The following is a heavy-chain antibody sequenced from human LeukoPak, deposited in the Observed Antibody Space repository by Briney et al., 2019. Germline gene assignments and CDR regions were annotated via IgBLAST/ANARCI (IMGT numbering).Heavy chain of an antibody. V-gene: IGHV3-7*01. D-gene: IGHD6-19*01. CDR3: ARDPYSSGWPSYYYYGMDV. CDR2: IKQDGSEK. CDR1: GFTFSGYW. J-gene: IGHJ6*02. Sequence: PGGSLRLSCAASGFTFSGYWMSWVRQAPGKGLEWVANIKQDGSEKYYVDSVKGRFTISRDNAKNSLYLQMNSLRAEDTAVYYCARDPYSSGWPSYYYYGMDVWGQGTTVIVSS.